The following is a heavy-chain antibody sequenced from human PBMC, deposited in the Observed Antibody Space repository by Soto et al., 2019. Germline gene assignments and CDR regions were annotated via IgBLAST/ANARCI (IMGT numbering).Heavy chain of an antibody. D-gene: IGHD1-26*01. Sequence: SVETACRAPGYTLTGYYMHSVRQTPGQGLDWIGWINPNSGGTNYAQKFQGRVTMTSATSISTAYIELSRLRSDDTAVSYCAGDLGSPNGMDVCGQGTRGTVS. V-gene: IGHV1-2*02. CDR1: GYTLTGYY. J-gene: IGHJ6*02. CDR3: AGDLGSPNGMDV. CDR2: INPNSGGT.